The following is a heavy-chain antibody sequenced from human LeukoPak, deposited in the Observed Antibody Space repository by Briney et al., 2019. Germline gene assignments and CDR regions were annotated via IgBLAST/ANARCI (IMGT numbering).Heavy chain of an antibody. J-gene: IGHJ4*02. CDR3: ASPKLERYSGSPYC. V-gene: IGHV1-69*04. D-gene: IGHD1-26*01. Sequence: SVKVSCKASGGTFSSYAISWVRQAPGQGLEWMGRIIPIFGIANYAQKFQGRVTITADKSTSTAYMELSSLRSEDTAVYYCASPKLERYSGSPYCWGQGTLVTVSS. CDR1: GGTFSSYA. CDR2: IIPIFGIA.